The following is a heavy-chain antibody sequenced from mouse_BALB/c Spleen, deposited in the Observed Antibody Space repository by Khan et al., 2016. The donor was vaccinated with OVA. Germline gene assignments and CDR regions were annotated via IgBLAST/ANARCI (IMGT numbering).Heavy chain of an antibody. V-gene: IGHV1S135*01. CDR3: ARGTFDY. J-gene: IGHJ3*01. CDR2: IDPFNGGT. D-gene: IGHD3-3*01. CDR1: GYSFTSYY. Sequence: MQLEESGPELMKPGASVNISCKASGYSFTSYYIHWVKQSHGKSLEWIGYIDPFNGGTDYNQKFKGKATLTVDKSSNTAYMHLSSLTSEYSAVYFCARGTFDYWGQGTLVTVSA.